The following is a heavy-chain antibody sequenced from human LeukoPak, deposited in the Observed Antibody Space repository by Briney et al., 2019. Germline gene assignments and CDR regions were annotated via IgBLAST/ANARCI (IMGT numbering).Heavy chain of an antibody. J-gene: IGHJ4*02. V-gene: IGHV3-53*01. CDR1: GFTVSSNY. CDR3: ARTIDDFWSGYYPLD. Sequence: GGSLRLSCAASGFTVSSNYMSWVRQPPGQGLEWVSVIYSRGSTYYADPVKRRFTISRHNSKNTLYLQMNSLRAEDTAAYYCARTIDDFWSGYYPLDWGQGTLVTVSS. D-gene: IGHD3-3*01. CDR2: IYSRGST.